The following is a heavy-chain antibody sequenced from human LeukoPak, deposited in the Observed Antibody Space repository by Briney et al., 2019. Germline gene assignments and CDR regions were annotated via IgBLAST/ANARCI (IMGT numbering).Heavy chain of an antibody. CDR2: ISRDGKRQ. J-gene: IGHJ4*02. D-gene: IGHD2-15*01. CDR1: GFIFNNYD. Sequence: GGSLRLSCATSGFIFNNYDPHWVRQAPGKGLEWLATISRDGKRQFYTDSVKGRFTISRDDSKNSLYLQMNSLKIEDTAVYYCAKAHPRSRFDSWGQGTLVTVSS. CDR3: AKAHPRSRFDS. V-gene: IGHV3-30*18.